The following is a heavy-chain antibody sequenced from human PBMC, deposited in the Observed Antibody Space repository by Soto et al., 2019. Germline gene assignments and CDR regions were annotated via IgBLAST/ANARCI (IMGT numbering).Heavy chain of an antibody. CDR2: ISSSSSYI. Sequence: GGSLRLSCAASGFTFSSYSMNWVRQAPGKGLEWVSSISSSSSYIYYADSVKGRFTISRDNAKNSLYLQMNSLRAEDTAVYYCAKGWGNYGLDVWGQGTTVTVSS. CDR3: AKGWGNYGLDV. CDR1: GFTFSSYS. V-gene: IGHV3-21*01. D-gene: IGHD7-27*01. J-gene: IGHJ6*02.